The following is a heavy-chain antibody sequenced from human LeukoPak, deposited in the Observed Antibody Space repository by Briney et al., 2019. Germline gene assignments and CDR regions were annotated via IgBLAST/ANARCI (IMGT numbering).Heavy chain of an antibody. CDR2: ILSADSDT. CDR1: GYSFTNNW. V-gene: IGHV5-51*01. D-gene: IGHD3-10*01. Sequence: GESLKISCKGSGYSFTNNWIGWVRQMPGKGLEWMRIILSADSDTRYSPSFQGQVTISADKSINTAYVQWSSLKASDTAMYYCATYAGTSSKYFQHWGQGTLVTVSS. J-gene: IGHJ1*01. CDR3: ATYAGTSSKYFQH.